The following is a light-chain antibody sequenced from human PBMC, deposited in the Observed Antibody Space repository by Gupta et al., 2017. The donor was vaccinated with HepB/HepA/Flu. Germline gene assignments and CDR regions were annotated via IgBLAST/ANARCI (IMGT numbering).Light chain of an antibody. CDR3: HQYNNWPWT. Sequence: EIVMTQSPATLSVSPGERVAFSCRASQDVHTNLAWMQQKPGQAPKVLLYGASARATGVPARFIGSGSRTEFTLTITSLQSEDVAVYVCHQYNNWPWTFGPGTKVEL. V-gene: IGKV3-15*01. CDR1: QDVHTN. CDR2: GAS. J-gene: IGKJ1*01.